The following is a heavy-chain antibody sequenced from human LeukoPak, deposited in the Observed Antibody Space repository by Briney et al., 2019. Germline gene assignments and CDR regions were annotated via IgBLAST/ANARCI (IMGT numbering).Heavy chain of an antibody. Sequence: PGGSLRLSCAASGFTFTSYAMSWVRQAPGKGLQRVSGISGSADYTYYADSVRGRFTISRGNFKNTLYLQMNSLRAEDTAVYYCAKDYDRGSNDYWGQGTLVTVSS. J-gene: IGHJ4*02. CDR2: ISGSADYT. D-gene: IGHD3-9*01. CDR1: GFTFTSYA. CDR3: AKDYDRGSNDY. V-gene: IGHV3-23*01.